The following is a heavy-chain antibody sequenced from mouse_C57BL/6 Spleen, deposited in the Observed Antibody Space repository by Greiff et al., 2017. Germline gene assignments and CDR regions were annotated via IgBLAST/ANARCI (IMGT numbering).Heavy chain of an antibody. CDR1: GYTFTDYN. D-gene: IGHD1-1*01. Sequence: EVQVVESGPELVKPGASVKIPCKASGYTFTDYNMDWVKQSHGKSLEWIGDINPNNGGTIYNQKFKGKATLTVDKSSSTAYMELRSLTSEDTAVYYCARWNTTGYAMDYWGQGTSVTVSS. J-gene: IGHJ4*01. CDR3: ARWNTTGYAMDY. CDR2: INPNNGGT. V-gene: IGHV1-18*01.